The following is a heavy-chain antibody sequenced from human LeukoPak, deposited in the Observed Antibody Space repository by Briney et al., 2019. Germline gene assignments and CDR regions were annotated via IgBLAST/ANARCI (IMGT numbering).Heavy chain of an antibody. J-gene: IGHJ6*03. CDR1: GFSFSSFA. CDR2: ISVSVGSI. V-gene: IGHV3-23*01. D-gene: IGHD3-16*01. Sequence: PGGSLRLSCAASGFSFSSFAMSWVRQAPGKGLEWVSGISVSVGSIYYADSVKGRFTISRDNAKNSLYLQMNSLRAEDTAVYYCARDGNGGYYYFYMDVWGKGTTVTVSS. CDR3: ARDGNGGYYYFYMDV.